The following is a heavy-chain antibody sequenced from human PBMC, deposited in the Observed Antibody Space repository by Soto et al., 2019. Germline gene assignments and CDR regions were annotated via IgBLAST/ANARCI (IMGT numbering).Heavy chain of an antibody. V-gene: IGHV4-31*03. CDR2: IHYSGST. CDR1: GGSISSAGYY. Sequence: QVQLQESGPGLVKPSQTLSLTCSVSGGSISSAGYYWSWLRQHPGQGLEWIGYIHYSGSTYYNPSLESRVTISVDTSKNEFSLNLSPVPAADTAVYYCARFTGMVNSYHYYGVDVWCQGTTGTVSS. D-gene: IGHD5-18*01. CDR3: ARFTGMVNSYHYYGVDV. J-gene: IGHJ6*02.